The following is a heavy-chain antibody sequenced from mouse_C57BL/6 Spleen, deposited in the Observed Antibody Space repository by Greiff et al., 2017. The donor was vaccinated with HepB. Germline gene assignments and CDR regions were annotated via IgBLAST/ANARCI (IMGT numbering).Heavy chain of an antibody. J-gene: IGHJ4*01. CDR3: ARSKGLLLRFYAMDY. D-gene: IGHD1-1*01. V-gene: IGHV1-52*01. CDR1: GYTFTSYW. CDR2: IDPSDSET. Sequence: QVQLQQPGAELVRPGSSVKLSCKASGYTFTSYWIHWVKQRPIQGLEWIGNIDPSDSETHYNQKFKDKATLTVDKSSSTAYMQLSSLTSEDSAVYYCARSKGLLLRFYAMDYWGQGTSVTVSS.